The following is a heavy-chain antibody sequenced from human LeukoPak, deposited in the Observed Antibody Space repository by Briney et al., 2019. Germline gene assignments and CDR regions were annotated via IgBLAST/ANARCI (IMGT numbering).Heavy chain of an antibody. V-gene: IGHV3-7*03. J-gene: IGHJ5*02. D-gene: IGHD6-13*01. CDR3: AKSGIAAAATNPEDWFDP. CDR1: GFSFSTYW. Sequence: PGGSLRLSCEASGFSFSTYWMSWVRQAPGKGLEWVANIKQDGSEKYYVDSVKGRFTISRDNAKNSLYLQMNSLRAEDTAVYYCAKSGIAAAATNPEDWFDPWGQGTLVTVSS. CDR2: IKQDGSEK.